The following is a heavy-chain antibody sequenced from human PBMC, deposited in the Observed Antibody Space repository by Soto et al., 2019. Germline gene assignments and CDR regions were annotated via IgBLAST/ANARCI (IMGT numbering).Heavy chain of an antibody. Sequence: EVQLVESGGGLVQPGGSLRLACAASGFTFTRHWMHWVRQAPGKGLVWVSRIDSYGSSTHCADSVKGRFTISRDNAKNTVYLQMNSLRAEDTAVYYCASPVVPAAMGGPYFYGIDVWGQGTTVTVSS. D-gene: IGHD2-2*01. CDR3: ASPVVPAAMGGPYFYGIDV. CDR1: GFTFTRHW. CDR2: IDSYGSST. J-gene: IGHJ6*02. V-gene: IGHV3-74*01.